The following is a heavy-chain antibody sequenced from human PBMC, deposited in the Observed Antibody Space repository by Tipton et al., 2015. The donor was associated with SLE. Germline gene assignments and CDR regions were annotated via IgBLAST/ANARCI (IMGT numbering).Heavy chain of an antibody. CDR2: INHSGST. CDR3: ARGRRYSSSWPFDY. J-gene: IGHJ4*02. V-gene: IGHV4-34*01. Sequence: TLSLTCAVYGGSFSGYYWSWIRQPPGKGLEWIGEINHSGSTNYNPSLKSRVTISVDTSKNQFSLKLSSVTAADTAVYYCARGRRYSSSWPFDYWGQGTLVTVSS. D-gene: IGHD6-13*01. CDR1: GGSFSGYY.